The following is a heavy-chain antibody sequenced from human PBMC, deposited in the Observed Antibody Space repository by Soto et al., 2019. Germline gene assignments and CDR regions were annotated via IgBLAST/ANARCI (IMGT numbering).Heavy chain of an antibody. Sequence: GSLRLSCAASGFTFRGYGMHWVRQAPGRGLEWVALISYDGSIKYYADSVRGRFTISRDNSKNTLYLQMNSLRAEDTAVYYCANSEYSRYKNIDIWGQGTPVTVSS. CDR1: GFTFRGYG. D-gene: IGHD5-18*01. V-gene: IGHV3-30*18. CDR3: ANSEYSRYKNIDI. CDR2: ISYDGSIK. J-gene: IGHJ6*02.